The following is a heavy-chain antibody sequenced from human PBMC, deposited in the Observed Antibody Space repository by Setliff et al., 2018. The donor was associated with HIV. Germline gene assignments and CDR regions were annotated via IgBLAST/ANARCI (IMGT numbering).Heavy chain of an antibody. CDR2: INVGNGNT. D-gene: IGHD5-12*01. V-gene: IGHV1-3*03. CDR1: VYTFTSHA. CDR3: ARGSKRWLQFDSFDY. J-gene: IGHJ4*02. Sequence: ASVKVSCKASVYTFTSHAFHWVRPAPGQSLEWMGWINVGNGNTRYSREFEGRVTITRDPSASTVHLELTSLRSEDMAVYYGARGSKRWLQFDSFDYWGQGTLVTVSS.